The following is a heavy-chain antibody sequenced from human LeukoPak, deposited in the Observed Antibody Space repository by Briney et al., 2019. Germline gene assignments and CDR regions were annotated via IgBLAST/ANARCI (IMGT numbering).Heavy chain of an antibody. V-gene: IGHV1-24*01. CDR2: FYLEDGET. Sequence: ASVKVSCKFSGYTLTELSMHWVRQAPGKGLEWMGGFYLEDGETIYAQKFQGRVTMTEDTSTDKAYMELSSLRSEDTAVYYCATDMVRGVNRPFDYWGQGTLVTVSS. CDR3: ATDMVRGVNRPFDY. J-gene: IGHJ4*02. D-gene: IGHD3-10*01. CDR1: GYTLTELS.